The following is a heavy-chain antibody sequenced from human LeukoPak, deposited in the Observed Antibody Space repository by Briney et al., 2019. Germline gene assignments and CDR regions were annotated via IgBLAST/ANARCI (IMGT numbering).Heavy chain of an antibody. CDR1: GGTFSSYA. V-gene: IGHV1-69*13. D-gene: IGHD2-2*01. CDR2: IIPIFGTA. J-gene: IGHJ3*02. CDR3: ARSEDIVVVPAANAFDI. Sequence: GASVKVSCKASGGTFSSYAISWVRQAPGQGLEWMGGIIPIFGTANYAQKFQGRVTITADESTSTAYMELSSLRSEDTAVYYCARSEDIVVVPAANAFDIWGQGTMVTASS.